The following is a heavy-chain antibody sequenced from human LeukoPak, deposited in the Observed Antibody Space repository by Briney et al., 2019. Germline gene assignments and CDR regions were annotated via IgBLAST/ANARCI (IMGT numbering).Heavy chain of an antibody. V-gene: IGHV3-15*01. J-gene: IGHJ5*02. CDR1: GFTFSNAW. CDR3: AKDLSFGVVIMDWFDP. Sequence: PGGSLRLSCAASGFTFSNAWMSWVRQAPGKGLEWVGRIKSKTDGGTTDYAAPVKGRFTISRDDSKNTLYLQMNSLRAEDTAVYYCAKDLSFGVVIMDWFDPWGQGTLVTVSS. D-gene: IGHD3-3*01. CDR2: IKSKTDGGTT.